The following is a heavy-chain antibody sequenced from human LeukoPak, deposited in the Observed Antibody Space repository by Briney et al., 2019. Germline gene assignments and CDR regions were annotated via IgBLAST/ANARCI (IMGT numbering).Heavy chain of an antibody. V-gene: IGHV4-59*01. CDR3: ARVANYYDSSGYYSYFDY. J-gene: IGHJ4*02. CDR1: GGSISSYY. D-gene: IGHD3-22*01. CDR2: IYYSGST. Sequence: SETLSLTCAVSGGSISSYYWSWIQQPPGKGLEWIGYIYYSGSTNYNPSLKSRVTISVDTSKNQFSLKLSSVTAADTAVYYCARVANYYDSSGYYSYFDYWGQGTLVTVSS.